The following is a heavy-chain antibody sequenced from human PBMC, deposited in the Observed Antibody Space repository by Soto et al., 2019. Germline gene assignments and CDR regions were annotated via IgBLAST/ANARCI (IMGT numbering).Heavy chain of an antibody. D-gene: IGHD6-13*01. J-gene: IGHJ4*02. Sequence: QVQLQESGPGLVKPSQTLSLTCTVSGGSISSGGYYWSWIRQPPGKGLEWIGYIYYSGSTYYNRSLKRRVTISVDTSKKQFSLKVSSVTAADKAVYYCARGLSSWSKGVDYWGQGTLVTVSS. CDR1: GGSISSGGYY. CDR3: ARGLSSWSKGVDY. V-gene: IGHV4-31*03. CDR2: IYYSGST.